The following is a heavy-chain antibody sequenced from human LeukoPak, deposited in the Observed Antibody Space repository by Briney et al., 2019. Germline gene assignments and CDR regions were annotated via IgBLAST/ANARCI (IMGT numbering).Heavy chain of an antibody. CDR2: IKQDGSEK. CDR3: ARDLALEYPKPGDIVVVPAAMPPPNYYYGMDV. CDR1: GFTFSSYW. D-gene: IGHD2-2*01. Sequence: GGSLRLSCAASGFTFSSYWMSWVRQAPGKGLEWVANIKQDGSEKYYVDSVKGRFTISRDNAKNSLYLQMNSLRAEDTAVYYCARDLALEYPKPGDIVVVPAAMPPPNYYYGMDVWGQGTTVTVSS. V-gene: IGHV3-7*03. J-gene: IGHJ6*02.